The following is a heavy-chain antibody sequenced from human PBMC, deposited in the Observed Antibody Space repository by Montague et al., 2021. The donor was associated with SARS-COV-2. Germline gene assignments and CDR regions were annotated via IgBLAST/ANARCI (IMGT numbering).Heavy chain of an antibody. D-gene: IGHD3-9*01. Sequence: TLSLTCTVSGDSINSGSYYWSWIRQPAGKGLEWIGRIYTSGRTNYNPSLRSRINMSLDTSKSRFSLNLTSVTVADTAVYYCAGPDWLKHWGQGALVTVSS. CDR2: IYTSGRT. CDR3: AGPDWLKH. V-gene: IGHV4-61*02. J-gene: IGHJ1*01. CDR1: GDSINSGSYY.